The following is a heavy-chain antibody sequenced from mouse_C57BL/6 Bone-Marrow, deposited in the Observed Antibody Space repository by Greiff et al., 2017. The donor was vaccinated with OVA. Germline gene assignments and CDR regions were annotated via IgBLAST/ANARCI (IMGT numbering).Heavy chain of an antibody. CDR1: GFTFSSYA. Sequence: EVKLMESGGGLVKPGGSLKLSCAASGFTFSSYAMSWVRQTPEKRLEWVATISDGGSYTYYPDNVTGRFTISRDNAKNNLYLQMSHLKSEDTAMYYCARQLRLRAYWGQGTLVTVSA. CDR3: ARQLRLRAY. D-gene: IGHD3-2*02. CDR2: ISDGGSYT. V-gene: IGHV5-4*03. J-gene: IGHJ3*01.